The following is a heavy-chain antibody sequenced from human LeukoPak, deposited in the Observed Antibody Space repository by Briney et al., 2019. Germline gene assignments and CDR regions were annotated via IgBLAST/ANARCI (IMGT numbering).Heavy chain of an antibody. CDR1: GYTFTTYG. CDR3: ARGVDSGYYDPIDS. Sequence: ASLRVSSKASGYTFTTYGISWVRQAPGQGLEWMGWISAYNVNTNYAQKLEGRVTMTTDTSTSTAYMELSRLRSEDTAVYYCARGVDSGYYDPIDSWGQGTLVTASS. D-gene: IGHD3-22*01. CDR2: ISAYNVNT. J-gene: IGHJ4*02. V-gene: IGHV1-18*01.